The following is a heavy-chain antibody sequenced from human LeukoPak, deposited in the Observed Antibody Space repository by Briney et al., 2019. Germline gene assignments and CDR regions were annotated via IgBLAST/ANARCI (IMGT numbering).Heavy chain of an antibody. V-gene: IGHV3-21*01. J-gene: IGHJ6*02. CDR3: AKDRGKEQQLASRPWYYYYYGMDV. CDR2: ISWRSSDI. D-gene: IGHD6-13*01. CDR1: GFTLSSYN. Sequence: GGSLRLSCVASGFTLSSYNMKWVRQAPGKRLEWVSSISWRSSDIEYADSVKGRFTISRDNSKNTLYLQMNSLRAEDTAVYYCAKDRGKEQQLASRPWYYYYYGMDVWGQGITVTVSS.